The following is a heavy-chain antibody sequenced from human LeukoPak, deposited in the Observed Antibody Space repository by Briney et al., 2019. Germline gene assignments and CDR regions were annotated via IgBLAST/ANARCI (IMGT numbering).Heavy chain of an antibody. J-gene: IGHJ4*02. CDR1: GFTFSSYA. CDR3: AGNIAVAGTFAY. CDR2: ISGSGGST. D-gene: IGHD6-19*01. Sequence: GGSLRLSCAASGFTFSSYAMSWVRQAPGKGLEWVSAISGSGGSTYYADSVKGRFTISRDNSKNTLYLQMNSLRAEDTAVYYCAGNIAVAGTFAYWGQGTLVTVSS. V-gene: IGHV3-23*01.